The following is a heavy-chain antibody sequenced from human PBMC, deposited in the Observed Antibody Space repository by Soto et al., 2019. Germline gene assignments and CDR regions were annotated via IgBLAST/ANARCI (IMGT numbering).Heavy chain of an antibody. D-gene: IGHD3-3*01. J-gene: IGHJ6*03. CDR3: ARCVENYDFWSGSPYYYYMDV. CDR1: VGSISSSNW. V-gene: IGHV4-4*02. CDR2: IYYSGST. Sequence: SETLSLTCAVSVGSISSSNWWSWVRQPPGKGLEWIGYIYYSGSTYYNPSLKSRVTISVDTSKNQFSLKLSSVTAADTAVYYCARCVENYDFWSGSPYYYYMDVWGKGTTVTVSS.